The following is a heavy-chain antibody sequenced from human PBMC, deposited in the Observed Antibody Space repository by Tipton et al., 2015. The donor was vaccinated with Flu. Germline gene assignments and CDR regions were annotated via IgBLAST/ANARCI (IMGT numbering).Heavy chain of an antibody. CDR3: ARVSSSSSWSQDWYFDL. D-gene: IGHD6-13*01. CDR2: IYYSGST. CDR1: GGSISSYY. J-gene: IGHJ2*01. Sequence: TLSLTCTVSGGSISSYYWSWIRQPPGKGLEWIGYIYYSGSTNCNPSLKSRVTISVDTSKNQFSLKLSSVTAADTAVYYCARVSSSSSWSQDWYFDLWGRGTLVTVSS. V-gene: IGHV4-59*01.